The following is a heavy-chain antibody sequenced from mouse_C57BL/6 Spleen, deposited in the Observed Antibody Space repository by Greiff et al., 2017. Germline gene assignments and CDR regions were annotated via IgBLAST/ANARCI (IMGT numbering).Heavy chain of an antibody. D-gene: IGHD1-1*01. CDR3: ARWGGSLDY. Sequence: QVQLKQPGAELVRPGTSVKLSCKASGYTFTSYWMHWVKQRPGQGLEWIGVIDPSDSYTNYNQKSKGKATLTVDTSSSTAYMQLSSLTSEDSAVYYCARWGGSLDYWGQGTTLTVSS. J-gene: IGHJ2*01. CDR2: IDPSDSYT. V-gene: IGHV1-59*01. CDR1: GYTFTSYW.